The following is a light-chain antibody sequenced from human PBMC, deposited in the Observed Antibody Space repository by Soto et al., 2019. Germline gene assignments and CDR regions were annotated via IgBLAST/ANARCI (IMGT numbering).Light chain of an antibody. Sequence: EIVLTQSPGTLSLSPGERATLSCRASQRVSSSYLAWYQQKPGQAPRLLIYGASSRATGIPDRFSGSGSGTDLTITISRLEPEDFAVYYCQQYGSSPYTFGQVTKLEIK. V-gene: IGKV3-20*01. CDR1: QRVSSSY. CDR3: QQYGSSPYT. CDR2: GAS. J-gene: IGKJ2*01.